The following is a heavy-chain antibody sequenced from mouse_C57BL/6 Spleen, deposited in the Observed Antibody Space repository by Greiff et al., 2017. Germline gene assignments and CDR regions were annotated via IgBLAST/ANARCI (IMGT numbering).Heavy chain of an antibody. CDR2: IWSGGST. CDR3: ARKYDYDGFDY. V-gene: IGHV2-2*01. J-gene: IGHJ2*01. CDR1: GFSLTSYG. Sequence: QVQLQQSGPGLVQPSQSLSITCTVSGFSLTSYGVHWVRQSPGKGLEWLGVIWSGGSTDYNAAFISRLSIRKDKCKRQIFFQMNSLQADDTAIYYCARKYDYDGFDYWGQGTTRTVSS. D-gene: IGHD2-4*01.